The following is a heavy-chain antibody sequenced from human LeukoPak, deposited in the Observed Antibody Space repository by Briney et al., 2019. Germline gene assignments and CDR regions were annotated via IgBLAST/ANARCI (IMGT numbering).Heavy chain of an antibody. D-gene: IGHD6-6*01. CDR3: ARDREDSSSSGSYDY. J-gene: IGHJ4*02. Sequence: ASVKVSCKASGYTFTAYYIHWVRQAPGQGLEWMGWINPNSGGTNYAQRFQGRVTMTRDTSITTAYMELSRLRSDDTAVYYCARDREDSSSSGSYDYWGQGTLVTVSS. CDR2: INPNSGGT. CDR1: GYTFTAYY. V-gene: IGHV1-2*02.